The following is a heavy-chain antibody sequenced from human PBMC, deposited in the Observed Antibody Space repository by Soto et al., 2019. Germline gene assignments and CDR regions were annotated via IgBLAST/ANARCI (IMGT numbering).Heavy chain of an antibody. V-gene: IGHV1-2*04. CDR2: INPNSGGT. CDR1: GYTFTGYY. J-gene: IGHJ6*02. D-gene: IGHD6-6*01. CDR3: ARDYPQFGDSSSRYYYYGMDV. Sequence: ASVKVSCKASGYTFTGYYMHWVRQAPGQGLGWMGWINPNSGGTNYAQKFQGWVTMTRDTSISTAYMELSRLRSDDTAVYYCARDYPQFGDSSSRYYYYGMDVWGQGTTVTVSS.